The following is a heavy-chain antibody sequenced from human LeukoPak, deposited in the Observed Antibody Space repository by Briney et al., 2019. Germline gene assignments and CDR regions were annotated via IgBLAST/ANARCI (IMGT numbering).Heavy chain of an antibody. V-gene: IGHV3-21*01. D-gene: IGHD3-9*01. CDR1: GFTFSSYA. J-gene: IGHJ4*02. CDR2: ISSSSSYI. CDR3: ARDSGVLRYFDWPEAYFDY. Sequence: AGGSLRLSCAASGFTFSSYAMHWVRQAPGKGLEWVSSISSSSSYIYYADSVKGRFTISRDNAKNSLYLQMNSLRAEDTAVYYCARDSGVLRYFDWPEAYFDYWGQGTLVTVSS.